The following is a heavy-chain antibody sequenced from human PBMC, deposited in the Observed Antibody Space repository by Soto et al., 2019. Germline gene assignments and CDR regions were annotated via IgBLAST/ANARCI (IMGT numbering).Heavy chain of an antibody. Sequence: GGSLRLSCAASGFTFHDYYMTWIRQAPGKGLEWVSYISSSSSFTNYADSVKGRFTISRDNAKNSLYLQMNSLRAEDTAVYYCASLSGGRSDYWGQGALVTVSS. CDR3: ASLSGGRSDY. J-gene: IGHJ4*02. CDR1: GFTFHDYY. CDR2: ISSSSSFT. V-gene: IGHV3-11*06. D-gene: IGHD2-15*01.